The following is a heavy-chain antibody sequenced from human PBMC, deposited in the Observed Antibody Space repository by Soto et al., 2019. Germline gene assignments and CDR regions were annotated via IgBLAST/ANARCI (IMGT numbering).Heavy chain of an antibody. CDR1: GGSISSSSYY. CDR3: ASRPNWDYGDLVDY. D-gene: IGHD4-17*01. V-gene: IGHV4-39*01. CDR2: IYYSGST. J-gene: IGHJ4*02. Sequence: SETLSLTCTVSGGSISSSSYYWGWIRQPPGKGLEWIGSIYYSGSTYYNPSLKSRVTISVDTSKNQFSLKLSSVTAAGTAVYYCASRPNWDYGDLVDYWGQGTLVTVSS.